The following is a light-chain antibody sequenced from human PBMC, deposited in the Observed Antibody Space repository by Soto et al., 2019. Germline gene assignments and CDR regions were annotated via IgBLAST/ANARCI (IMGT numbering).Light chain of an antibody. Sequence: EIVLTQSPATLSLSPGERATLSCRASQSVSSYLAWYQQKPGQAPRLLIYDASNRATGIPARFSGSGSGTEVTLTISSLEPEDFAVYYCQQRSNWRFTFGPGTKVDIK. V-gene: IGKV3-11*01. CDR1: QSVSSY. J-gene: IGKJ3*01. CDR2: DAS. CDR3: QQRSNWRFT.